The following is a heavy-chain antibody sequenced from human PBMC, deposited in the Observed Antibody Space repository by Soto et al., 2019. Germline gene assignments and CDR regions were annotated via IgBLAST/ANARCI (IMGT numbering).Heavy chain of an antibody. CDR1: GYSFTSYW. D-gene: IGHD3-22*01. Sequence: PGESLKISCKGSGYSFTSYWIGWVRQMPGKGLEWMGIIYPGDSDTRYSPSFQGQVTISADKSISTAYLQWSSLKASDTAMYYCASLGNYYDSSPWPPPGYYGMDVWGQGTTVTVSS. J-gene: IGHJ6*02. V-gene: IGHV5-51*01. CDR2: IYPGDSDT. CDR3: ASLGNYYDSSPWPPPGYYGMDV.